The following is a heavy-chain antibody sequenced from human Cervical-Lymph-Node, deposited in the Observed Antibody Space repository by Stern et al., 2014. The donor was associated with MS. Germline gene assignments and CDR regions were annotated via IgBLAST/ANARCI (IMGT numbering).Heavy chain of an antibody. CDR1: GFIFSDYY. V-gene: IGHV3-11*01. CDR3: ARDPRGYTYGRDY. Sequence: VQLVESGGDLVKPGGSLRLSCEASGFIFSDYYMGWIRQHPGKGLEWLSYISGNGMTIYYAGSVKGRCTISRDNAKNSLYLQMDDVKVEDTAMYYCARDPRGYTYGRDYWGQGTLVTVSS. D-gene: IGHD5-18*01. J-gene: IGHJ4*02. CDR2: ISGNGMTI.